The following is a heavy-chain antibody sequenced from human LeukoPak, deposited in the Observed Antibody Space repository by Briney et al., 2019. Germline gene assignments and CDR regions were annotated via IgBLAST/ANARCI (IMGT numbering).Heavy chain of an antibody. D-gene: IGHD6-19*01. CDR1: GGSISSYY. J-gene: IGHJ4*02. CDR2: IYYSGST. CDR3: ARGRRVAGEYYFDY. Sequence: SETLSLTCTVSGGSISSYYWSWIRQPPGKGLEWIGYIYYSGSTNYNPSLKSRVTISVDTSKNQFSLKLSSVTAADTAAYYCARGRRVAGEYYFDYWGQGTLVTVSS. V-gene: IGHV4-59*01.